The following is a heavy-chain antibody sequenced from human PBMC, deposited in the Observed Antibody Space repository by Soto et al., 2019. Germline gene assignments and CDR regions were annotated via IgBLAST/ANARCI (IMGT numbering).Heavy chain of an antibody. CDR3: AGVPSCGGDCYSDY. D-gene: IGHD2-21*02. CDR2: ISSSSSYT. V-gene: IGHV3-11*05. CDR1: GFTFSDYY. Sequence: QVQLVESGGGLVKPGGSLRLSCAASGFTFSDYYMSWIRQAPGKGLEWVSYISSSSSYTNYADSVKGRFTISRDNAKNSLYLQINSLRAEDTAVYYCAGVPSCGGDCYSDYWGQGTLVTVSS. J-gene: IGHJ4*02.